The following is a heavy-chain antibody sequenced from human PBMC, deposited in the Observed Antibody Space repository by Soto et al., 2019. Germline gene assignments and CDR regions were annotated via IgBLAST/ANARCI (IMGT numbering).Heavy chain of an antibody. CDR2: ISAYNGST. V-gene: IGHV1-18*04. Sequence: GASVKVSCKASGYTFTSYGISWVRQAPGQGLEWMGWISAYNGSTNYAQKLQGRVTMTTDTSTSTAYMELRSLRSDDTAVYYCARVLVAAAVSSPDAFDIWGQGTMVTVSS. CDR1: GYTFTSYG. D-gene: IGHD6-13*01. J-gene: IGHJ3*02. CDR3: ARVLVAAAVSSPDAFDI.